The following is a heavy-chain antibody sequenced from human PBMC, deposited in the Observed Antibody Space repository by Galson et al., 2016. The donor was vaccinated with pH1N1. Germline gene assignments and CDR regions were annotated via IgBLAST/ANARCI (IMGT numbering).Heavy chain of an antibody. J-gene: IGHJ4*02. CDR3: ATEDYYTSLY. CDR2: INQDGRRK. Sequence: SLRLSCAASGFIFSDYWMSWVRQAPGKGLEWVAKINQDGRRKYYADSMKGRCTISRDNAENSLSLRMNSLRVEDTALYYCATEDYYTSLYWGQGILVTVSS. CDR1: GFIFSDYW. D-gene: IGHD1-26*01. V-gene: IGHV3-7*01.